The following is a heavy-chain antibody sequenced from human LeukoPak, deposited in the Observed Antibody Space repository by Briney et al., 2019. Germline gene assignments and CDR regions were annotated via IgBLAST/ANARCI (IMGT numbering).Heavy chain of an antibody. CDR1: GGSISSYY. V-gene: IGHV4-59*01. Sequence: SETLSLTCTVSGGSISSYYWSWIRQPPGKGLEWIGYIYYSGSTNYNPSLKSRVTISVDMSKNQFSLKLSSVTAADTAVYYCARDITPGEMATVPLDYWGQGTLVTVSS. J-gene: IGHJ4*02. CDR2: IYYSGST. D-gene: IGHD5-24*01. CDR3: ARDITPGEMATVPLDY.